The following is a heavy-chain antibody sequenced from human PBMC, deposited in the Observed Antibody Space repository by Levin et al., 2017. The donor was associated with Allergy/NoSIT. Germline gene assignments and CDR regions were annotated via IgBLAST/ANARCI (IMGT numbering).Heavy chain of an antibody. CDR2: ISSTSSTI. J-gene: IGHJ4*02. D-gene: IGHD6-19*01. V-gene: IGHV3-48*01. CDR3: ARALVGRDSSGSDY. Sequence: GESLKISCAASGFTFTTYSMSWVRQAPGKGLEWVSYISSTSSTIYYADSVKGRFTISRDNAKNSLNLQMNSLRAEDTAVYYCARALVGRDSSGSDYWGQGTLVTVSS. CDR1: GFTFTTYS.